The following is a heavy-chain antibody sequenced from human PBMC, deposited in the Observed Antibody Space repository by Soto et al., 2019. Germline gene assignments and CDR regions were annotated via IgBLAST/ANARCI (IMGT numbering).Heavy chain of an antibody. CDR2: IYYSGST. Sequence: TLSLTCTVSGGSISSGDYYWSWIRQPPGKGLEWIGYIYYSGSTYYNPSLKSRVTISVDTSKNQFYLKLSSVTAADTAVYYWARDRLYCTNGVCHNSFDPWGQGTLVSVSA. V-gene: IGHV4-30-4*01. CDR3: ARDRLYCTNGVCHNSFDP. CDR1: GGSISSGDYY. J-gene: IGHJ5*02. D-gene: IGHD2-8*01.